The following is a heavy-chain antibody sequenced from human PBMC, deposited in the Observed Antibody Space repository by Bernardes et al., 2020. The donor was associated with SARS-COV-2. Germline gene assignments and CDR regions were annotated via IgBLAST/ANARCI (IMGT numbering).Heavy chain of an antibody. V-gene: IGHV1-18*04. J-gene: IGHJ6*04. Sequence: ASVKVSCKASGYTFTSYGISWVRQAPGQGLEWMGWISAYNGNTNYAQKLQGRVTMTTDTSTSTAYMELKSLRSDDTAVYYCARPRAGRTVQGVIIKGGDYYGMDGWGKGTTVTVSS. D-gene: IGHD3-10*01. CDR1: GYTFTSYG. CDR3: ARPRAGRTVQGVIIKGGDYYGMDG. CDR2: ISAYNGNT.